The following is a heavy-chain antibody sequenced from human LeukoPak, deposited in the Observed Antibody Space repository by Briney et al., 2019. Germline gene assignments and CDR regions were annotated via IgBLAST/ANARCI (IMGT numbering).Heavy chain of an antibody. D-gene: IGHD5-24*01. CDR3: ARPGQLRRLGEPFDI. CDR2: IYYIGNT. V-gene: IGHV4-59*01. CDR1: GDSISSYY. J-gene: IGHJ3*02. Sequence: SETLSLTCTVSGDSISSYYWSWIRQPPGKGLEWIGYIYYIGNTDYNPSLKSRVTISADTSKNQLSLKLISVTAADTAVYYCARPGQLRRLGEPFDIWGRGTVVSVSS.